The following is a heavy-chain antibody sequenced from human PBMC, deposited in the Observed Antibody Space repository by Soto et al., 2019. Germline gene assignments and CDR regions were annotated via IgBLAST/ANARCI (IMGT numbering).Heavy chain of an antibody. V-gene: IGHV1-2*02. D-gene: IGHD2-15*01. CDR1: GDTFTANY. CDR2: INPKSGGT. CDR3: ARDRNQYCSGGSCYPDSYFDY. J-gene: IGHJ4*02. Sequence: ASVKVSCKASGDTFTANYIHWVRQAPGQGFEWMGWINPKSGGTKFPQKFQGRVTMTRDTSLSTVYMTLTRLTSDDTAVYYCARDRNQYCSGGSCYPDSYFDYWGQGTLVTVSS.